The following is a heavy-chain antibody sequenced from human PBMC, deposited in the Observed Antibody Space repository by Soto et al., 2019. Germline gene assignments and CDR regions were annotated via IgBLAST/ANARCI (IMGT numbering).Heavy chain of an antibody. V-gene: IGHV4-34*01. D-gene: IGHD4-17*01. CDR1: GGSFSGYY. CDR3: RVWDGDASFYYYYGMDV. CDR2: INHSGST. Sequence: PSETLSLTCAVYGGSFSGYYWTWIRQPPGTGLEWIGEINHSGSTNYNPSLKSRVTISVDTSKNQFSLKLTSVTAADTAVYYCRVWDGDASFYYYYGMDVWGQGTTVTVSS. J-gene: IGHJ6*02.